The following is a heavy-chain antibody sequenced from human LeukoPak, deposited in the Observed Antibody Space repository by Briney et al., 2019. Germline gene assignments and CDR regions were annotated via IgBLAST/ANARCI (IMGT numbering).Heavy chain of an antibody. Sequence: SETLSLTCTVSGGSINNYYWSWIRQPAGKGLEWIGRVYTSGSTNYNPSLKSRVTISVDTSKNQFSLKLSSVTAADTAVYYCARDSGYSYGYGLYYYYMDVWGKGTTVTVSS. CDR3: ARDSGYSYGYGLYYYYMDV. J-gene: IGHJ6*03. D-gene: IGHD5-18*01. CDR1: GGSINNYY. CDR2: VYTSGST. V-gene: IGHV4-4*07.